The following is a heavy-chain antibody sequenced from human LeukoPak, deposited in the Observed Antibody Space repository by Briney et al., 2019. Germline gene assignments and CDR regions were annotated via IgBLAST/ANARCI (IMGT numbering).Heavy chain of an antibody. D-gene: IGHD3-22*01. CDR1: GFTFDDYA. CDR3: AKRNSITMIVETPSDY. CDR2: ISWNSGSI. Sequence: GRSLRLSCAASGFTFDDYAMHWVRQAPGKGLEWVSGISWNSGSIGYADSVKGRFTISRDNAKNSLYLQMNSLRAEDTAVYYCAKRNSITMIVETPSDYWGQGTLVTVSS. V-gene: IGHV3-9*01. J-gene: IGHJ4*02.